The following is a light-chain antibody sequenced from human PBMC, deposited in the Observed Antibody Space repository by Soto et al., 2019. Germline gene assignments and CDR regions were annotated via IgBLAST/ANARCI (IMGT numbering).Light chain of an antibody. Sequence: DVQITQSQTSFSASVVDRFTITCRSSQDVGKWLAWYQQKPGKAPTLLIYAASSLQSGVPSRFSGSGSGTDFTLTISGLQPEDLAPYYCQHANSFPCPFGQGTKL. CDR1: QDVGKW. CDR3: QHANSFPCP. J-gene: IGKJ1*01. CDR2: AAS. V-gene: IGKV1-12*01.